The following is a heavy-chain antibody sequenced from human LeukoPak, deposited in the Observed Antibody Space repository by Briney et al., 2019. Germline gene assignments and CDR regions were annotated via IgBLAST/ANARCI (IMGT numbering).Heavy chain of an antibody. J-gene: IGHJ4*02. D-gene: IGHD6-19*01. CDR2: INHSGST. CDR1: GGSFSGYY. Sequence: SETLSLTCAVYGGSFSGYYWSWIRQPPGKGLEWIGEINHSGSTNYNPSLKSRVTISVDTSKNQFSLKLSSVTAADTAVYYCARHDKSVAGTWYFDYWGQGTLVTVSS. V-gene: IGHV4-34*01. CDR3: ARHDKSVAGTWYFDY.